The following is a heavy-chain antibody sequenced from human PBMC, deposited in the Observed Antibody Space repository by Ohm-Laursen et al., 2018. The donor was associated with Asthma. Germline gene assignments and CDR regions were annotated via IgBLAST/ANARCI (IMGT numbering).Heavy chain of an antibody. CDR3: ARDLDCSSTSCYGWLWPPPYWFDP. CDR1: GFTSGITFSDYW. V-gene: IGHV3-74*01. J-gene: IGHJ5*02. Sequence: SLRLSCSASGFTSGITFSDYWFHWLRQAPGKGLVWVSRINHYGSGTDYADSMKGRFTISRDNSKNTLYLQMNSLRAEDTAVYYCARDLDCSSTSCYGWLWPPPYWFDPWGQGTLVTVSS. CDR2: INHYGSGT. D-gene: IGHD2-2*01.